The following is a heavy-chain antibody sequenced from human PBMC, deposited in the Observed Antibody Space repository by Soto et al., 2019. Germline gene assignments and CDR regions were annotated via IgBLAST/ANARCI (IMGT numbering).Heavy chain of an antibody. D-gene: IGHD3-9*01. CDR1: GFIFRDSA. CDR2: IRSKGNNYAT. Sequence: PVGSLRLSCAASGFIFRDSAIHWVRQASGKGLEWVARIRSKGNNYATAYAASVKGRFTISRDDSKNTAYLQLNSLKTEDTAVYYCTRIFSDAFDIWGQGTMVTVSS. J-gene: IGHJ3*02. CDR3: TRIFSDAFDI. V-gene: IGHV3-73*01.